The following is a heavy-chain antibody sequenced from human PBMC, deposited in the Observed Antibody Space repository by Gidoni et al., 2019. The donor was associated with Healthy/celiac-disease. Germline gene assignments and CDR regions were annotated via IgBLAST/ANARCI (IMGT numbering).Heavy chain of an antibody. CDR2: ISWNSGSI. CDR1: GFTFDDYA. V-gene: IGHV3-9*01. J-gene: IGHJ4*02. D-gene: IGHD3-10*01. Sequence: EVQLVESGGGLVQPGRSLSLSCAASGFTFDDYAMHWVRQAPGKGLEWVSGISWNSGSIGYADSVKGRFTISRDNAKNSLYLQMNSLRAEDTALYYCAKDMTRHYGSGSHDYWGQGTLVTVSS. CDR3: AKDMTRHYGSGSHDY.